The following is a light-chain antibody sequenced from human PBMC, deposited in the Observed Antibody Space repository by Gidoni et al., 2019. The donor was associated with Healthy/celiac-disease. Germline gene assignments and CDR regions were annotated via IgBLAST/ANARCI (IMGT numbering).Light chain of an antibody. J-gene: IGLJ2*01. CDR2: EVS. CDR3: SSYTSSSTLDVV. CDR1: SSDVGGYNH. V-gene: IGLV2-14*01. Sequence: QSALTHPASVSGSPGQSITISCTGTSSDVGGYNHVAWYQQHPGKAPKLMIYEVSYRPSGVSNRFSGYESGNTASLTISGLQAEDEADYYCSSYTSSSTLDVVFGGGTKLTVL.